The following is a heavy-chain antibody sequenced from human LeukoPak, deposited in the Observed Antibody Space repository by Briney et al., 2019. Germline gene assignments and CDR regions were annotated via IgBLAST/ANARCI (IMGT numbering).Heavy chain of an antibody. CDR1: GNTLISSY. CDR3: ASGTTDIVVVPATLRNYYFDY. Sequence: ASVKVSCKTSGNTLISSYMHWVRQAPGQGLEWVAVINPSDGSTSYGQKFQGRVTITTDKSTSTAYMELSSLRSEDTAVYYCASGTTDIVVVPATLRNYYFDYWGQGTLVTVSS. J-gene: IGHJ4*02. D-gene: IGHD2-2*01. V-gene: IGHV1-46*01. CDR2: INPSDGST.